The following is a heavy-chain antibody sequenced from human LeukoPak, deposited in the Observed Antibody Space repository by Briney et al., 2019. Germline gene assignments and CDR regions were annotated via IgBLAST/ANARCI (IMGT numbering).Heavy chain of an antibody. Sequence: ASVKVSCKASGYTFTSYAMNWVRQAPGQGLEWMGWINTNTGNPTYAQGFTGRFVFSLDTSVSTAYLQISSLKAEDTAVYYCARAVLRYFDWLPKSPFDYWGQGTLVTVSS. CDR2: INTNTGNP. V-gene: IGHV7-4-1*02. D-gene: IGHD3-9*01. J-gene: IGHJ4*02. CDR1: GYTFTSYA. CDR3: ARAVLRYFDWLPKSPFDY.